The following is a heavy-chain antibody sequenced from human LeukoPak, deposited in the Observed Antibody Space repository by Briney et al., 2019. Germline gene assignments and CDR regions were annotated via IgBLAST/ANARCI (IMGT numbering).Heavy chain of an antibody. J-gene: IGHJ4*02. Sequence: KTGGSLRLSCAASGFTFSSYSMNWVRQAPGKGLEWVSSISSSSSYIYYADSVKGRFTISRDNAKNSLYLQMNSLRAEDTAVYYCARVGSDYCSSTSCYPHWGQGTLVTVSS. CDR3: ARVGSDYCSSTSCYPH. D-gene: IGHD2-2*01. CDR2: ISSSSSYI. CDR1: GFTFSSYS. V-gene: IGHV3-21*01.